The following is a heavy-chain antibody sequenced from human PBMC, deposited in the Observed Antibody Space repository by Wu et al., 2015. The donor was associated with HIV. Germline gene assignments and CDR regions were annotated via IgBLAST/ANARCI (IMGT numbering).Heavy chain of an antibody. CDR1: GTNFRTYA. J-gene: IGHJ6*02. Sequence: QVQLVQSGAEVRKPGSSVKVSCKASGTNFRTYAISWVRQAPGQGLEWMGGIIPIFGTANYAQKFQGRVTITTDESTSTAYMELSSLRSEDTAVYYCARGGYSSGHNYYYYGMDVWGQGTTVTVSS. V-gene: IGHV1-69*05. CDR3: ARGGYSSGHNYYYYGMDV. D-gene: IGHD6-19*01. CDR2: IIPIFGTA.